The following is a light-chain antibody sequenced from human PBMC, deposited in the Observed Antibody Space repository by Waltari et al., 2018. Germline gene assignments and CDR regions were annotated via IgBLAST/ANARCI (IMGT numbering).Light chain of an antibody. CDR3: GTWDTSLSAWV. CDR2: DND. V-gene: IGLV1-51*01. Sequence: QSVLTQAPSVSAAPGQKVTISCAGSSSNIGNKYVSWYQQFPGTAPKFLIYDNDKRPSGSPDRFSASKSGTSATLGITGLQTGDEANYYCGTWDTSLSAWVFGGGTKLTVL. CDR1: SSNIGNKY. J-gene: IGLJ3*02.